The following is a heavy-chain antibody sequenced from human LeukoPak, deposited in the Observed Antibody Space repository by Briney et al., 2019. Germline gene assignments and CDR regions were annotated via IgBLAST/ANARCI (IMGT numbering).Heavy chain of an antibody. J-gene: IGHJ5*02. CDR1: EGSISSYY. Sequence: PSETLSLTCTVSEGSISSYYWSWIRQPPGKGLEWIGYIYYSGSTNYNPSLKSRVTISVDTSKNQFSLKLSSVTAADTAVYYCARGTVSPVVNWFDPWGQGTLVTVSS. CDR3: ARGTVSPVVNWFDP. CDR2: IYYSGST. V-gene: IGHV4-59*01.